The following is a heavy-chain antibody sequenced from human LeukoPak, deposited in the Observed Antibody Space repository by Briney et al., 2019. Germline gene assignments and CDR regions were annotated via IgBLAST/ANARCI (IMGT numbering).Heavy chain of an antibody. D-gene: IGHD5-24*01. CDR1: GDSVSSNSAA. CDR2: TYYRSKWYN. Sequence: SQTLSLTCAISGDSVSSNSAAWHWIRQSPSRGLEWLGRTYYRSKWYNDYAVSMKSQITINPDTSKNHFSLQLNSVTPEDTAVYYCARVAGRDGYDYWGQGTLVTVSS. V-gene: IGHV6-1*01. CDR3: ARVAGRDGYDY. J-gene: IGHJ4*02.